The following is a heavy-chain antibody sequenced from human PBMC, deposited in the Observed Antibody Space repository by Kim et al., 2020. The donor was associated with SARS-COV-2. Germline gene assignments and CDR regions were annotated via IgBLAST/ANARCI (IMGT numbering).Heavy chain of an antibody. CDR1: GFTFSSYG. CDR2: ISYDGSNK. V-gene: IGHV3-30*03. J-gene: IGHJ4*02. CDR3: ARESIAAYFDY. Sequence: GGSLRLSCAASGFTFSSYGMHWVRQAPGKGLEWVAVISYDGSNKYYADSVKGRFTISRDNSKNTLYLQMNSLRAEDTAVYYCARESIAAYFDYWGQGTLVTVSS. D-gene: IGHD6-6*01.